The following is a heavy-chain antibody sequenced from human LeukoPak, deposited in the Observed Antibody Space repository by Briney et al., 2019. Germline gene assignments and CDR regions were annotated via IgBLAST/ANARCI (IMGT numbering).Heavy chain of an antibody. D-gene: IGHD2-21*02. Sequence: GEFLKISCKGSGYSFTSYWIGWVRQMPGKGLEWMGIIYPGDSDTRYSPSFQGQVTISADKSISTAYLQWSSLKASDTAMYYCARNPELAYCGGDCYPDYWGQGTLVTVSS. CDR2: IYPGDSDT. CDR1: GYSFTSYW. CDR3: ARNPELAYCGGDCYPDY. V-gene: IGHV5-51*01. J-gene: IGHJ4*02.